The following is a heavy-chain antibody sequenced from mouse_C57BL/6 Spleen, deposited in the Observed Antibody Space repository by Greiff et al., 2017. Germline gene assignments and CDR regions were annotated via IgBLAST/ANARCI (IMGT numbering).Heavy chain of an antibody. J-gene: IGHJ2*01. V-gene: IGHV1-22*01. D-gene: IGHD4-1*01. Sequence: EVQLQQSGPELVKPGASVKMSCKASGYTFTDYNMHWVKQSHGKSLEWIGYINPNNGGTSYNQKFKGKATLTVNKSSSTAYMELRSLTSEDSAVYYCARRRTGTFFFDYWGQGTTLTVSS. CDR1: GYTFTDYN. CDR2: INPNNGGT. CDR3: ARRRTGTFFFDY.